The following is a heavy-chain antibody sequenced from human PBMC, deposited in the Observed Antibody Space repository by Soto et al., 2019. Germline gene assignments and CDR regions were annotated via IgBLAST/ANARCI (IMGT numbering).Heavy chain of an antibody. J-gene: IGHJ4*02. Sequence: QVQLVQSGPEVKKPGASVRVSCKASGYTFTGYGITWVRQAPGQGLEWMGWVIAYDGDTNYAQNLQGRVTMTTDTSPGTAYMELSSLRSDDTAVYYWARDFGGTFVDYWGQGTLVIVSS. CDR3: ARDFGGTFVDY. CDR2: VIAYDGDT. D-gene: IGHD1-26*01. CDR1: GYTFTGYG. V-gene: IGHV1-18*01.